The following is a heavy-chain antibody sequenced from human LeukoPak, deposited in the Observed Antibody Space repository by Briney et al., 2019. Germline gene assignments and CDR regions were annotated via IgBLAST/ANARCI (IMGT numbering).Heavy chain of an antibody. Sequence: QPGGSLRLSCVVSGITLSNYGMSWVRQAPGKGLEWVSGTSGSGGSTYYAGSVKGRFTISRDNSKNTLYLQMNSLRVEDTAVYYCAKNGGSQCYSHLDSWGQGTLVTVSS. CDR1: GITLSNYG. CDR3: AKNGGSQCYSHLDS. V-gene: IGHV3-23*01. CDR2: TSGSGGST. J-gene: IGHJ4*02. D-gene: IGHD2-15*01.